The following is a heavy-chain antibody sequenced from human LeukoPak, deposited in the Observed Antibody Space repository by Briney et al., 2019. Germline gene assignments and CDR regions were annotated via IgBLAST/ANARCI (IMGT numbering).Heavy chain of an antibody. CDR2: INPNSGGT. D-gene: IGHD6-13*01. J-gene: IGHJ6*02. Sequence: GASVKVSCKASGYTFTGYYMHWVRQAPRQGLEWMGWINPNSGGTNYAQKFQGRVTMTRDTSISTAYMELSRLRSDDTAVYYCARAEGYSSSWYYSYYYYGMDVWGQGTTVTVSS. CDR3: ARAEGYSSSWYYSYYYYGMDV. V-gene: IGHV1-2*02. CDR1: GYTFTGYY.